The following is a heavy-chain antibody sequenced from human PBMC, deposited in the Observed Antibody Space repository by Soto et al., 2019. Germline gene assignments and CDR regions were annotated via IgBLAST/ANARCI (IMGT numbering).Heavy chain of an antibody. V-gene: IGHV4-39*02. CDR1: GGSIGSANYY. CDR3: ARLWFAELFYFHY. Sequence: SETLSLTCTVSGGSIGSANYYWGWIRQPPGKGLEWIATIYYTGSTYYNPSLKSRVTISVDTSKNHFSLKLTSVTAADTAVYYCARLWFAELFYFHYWGPGTLVTVSS. CDR2: IYYTGST. D-gene: IGHD3-10*01. J-gene: IGHJ4*02.